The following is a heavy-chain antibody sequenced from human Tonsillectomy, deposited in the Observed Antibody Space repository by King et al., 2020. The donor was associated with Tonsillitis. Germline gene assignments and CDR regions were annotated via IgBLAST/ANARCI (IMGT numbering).Heavy chain of an antibody. V-gene: IGHV1-2*02. J-gene: IGHJ4*02. CDR3: ARGRYCSGGSCYSHFDY. Sequence: VQLVESGAEVKKPGASVKVSCKASGYSFADYYVHWVRQAPRQGLEWMGWINPYSGDTYYAQNFQGGVTMTRDTSISTAYMQLSRLTSDDTAVNYCARGRYCSGGSCYSHFDYWGQGTQVTVSS. D-gene: IGHD2-15*01. CDR1: GYSFADYY. CDR2: INPYSGDT.